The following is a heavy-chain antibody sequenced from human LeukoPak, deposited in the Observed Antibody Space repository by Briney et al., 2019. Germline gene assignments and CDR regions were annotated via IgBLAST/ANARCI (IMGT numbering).Heavy chain of an antibody. CDR1: GYTFTGYY. CDR2: INSNNGGT. Sequence: ASVKVSCKASGYTFTGYYMHWVRPAPGQGLEWMGWINSNNGGTKSAQKFQGRVTMTRDTSISTTYMELSSLRSDDTAVYYCAREGRESGSYYGGGDVGAFDIWGQGTMVTVSS. CDR3: AREGRESGSYYGGGDVGAFDI. D-gene: IGHD1-26*01. J-gene: IGHJ3*02. V-gene: IGHV1-2*02.